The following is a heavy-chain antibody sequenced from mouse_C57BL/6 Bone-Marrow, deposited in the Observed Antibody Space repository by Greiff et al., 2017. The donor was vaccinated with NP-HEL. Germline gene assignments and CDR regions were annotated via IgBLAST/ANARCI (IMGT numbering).Heavy chain of an antibody. D-gene: IGHD1-1*01. CDR2: IDPSDSYT. V-gene: IGHV1-50*01. CDR1: GYTFTSYW. CDR3: ARRVTTVVARYFDV. Sequence: QSCKASGYTFTSYWMQWVKQRPGQGLEWIGEIDPSDSYTNYNQKFKGKATLTVDTSSSTAYMQLSSLTSEDSAVYYCARRVTTVVARYFDVWGTGTTVTVSS. J-gene: IGHJ1*03.